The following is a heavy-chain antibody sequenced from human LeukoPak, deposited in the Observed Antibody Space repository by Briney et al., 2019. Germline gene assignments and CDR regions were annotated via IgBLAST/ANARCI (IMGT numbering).Heavy chain of an antibody. CDR3: ARDPNYYGSGSYLNY. D-gene: IGHD3-10*01. CDR2: INSDGSST. Sequence: GGSLRLSCAASGFTFSSHWMHWVRQAPGKGLVWVSRINSDGSSTSYADSVKGRFTISRDNAKNTLYLQMNSLRAEDTAVYYCARDPNYYGSGSYLNYWGQGTLVTVSS. CDR1: GFTFSSHW. J-gene: IGHJ4*02. V-gene: IGHV3-74*01.